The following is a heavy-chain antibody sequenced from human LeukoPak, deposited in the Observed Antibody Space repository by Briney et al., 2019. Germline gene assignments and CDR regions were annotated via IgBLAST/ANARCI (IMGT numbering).Heavy chain of an antibody. Sequence: SETLSLTCTVSGGSISSSSHYWGWIRQPPGKGLEWIGSIYYSGDTYHNPSLKSRVTTSVDTSKSQFSLRLSSVTAADTAVYYCASSYSSSWYQWGQGTLVTVSS. CDR2: IYYSGDT. J-gene: IGHJ4*02. CDR3: ASSYSSSWYQ. D-gene: IGHD6-13*01. V-gene: IGHV4-39*01. CDR1: GGSISSSSHY.